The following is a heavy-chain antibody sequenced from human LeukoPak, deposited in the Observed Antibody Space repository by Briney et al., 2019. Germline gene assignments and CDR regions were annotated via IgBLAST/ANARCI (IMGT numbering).Heavy chain of an antibody. V-gene: IGHV3-9*01. J-gene: IGHJ6*03. CDR3: AREGAAAAPPRRDYYYYYMDV. D-gene: IGHD6-13*01. Sequence: PGGSLRLSCAASGFTFDDYAMHWVRQAPGKGLEWVSGISWNSGSIGYADSVKGRFTISRDNAKNSLYLQMNSLRAEDTAVYYCAREGAAAAPPRRDYYYYYMDVWGKGTTVTVSS. CDR1: GFTFDDYA. CDR2: ISWNSGSI.